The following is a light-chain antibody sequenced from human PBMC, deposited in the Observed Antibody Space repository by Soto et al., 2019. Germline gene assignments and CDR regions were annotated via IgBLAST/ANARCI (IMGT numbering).Light chain of an antibody. CDR3: QQYGSSPPIT. CDR2: GAS. V-gene: IGKV3-20*01. J-gene: IGKJ5*01. CDR1: QSVSSSY. Sequence: PGERVTLSCRASQSVSSSYLTWYQQKPGQAPGLLIHGASTRAPGFPARFSGSGSGTDFTLTISRLEPEDFAVYYCQQYGSSPPITFGQGTRLEIK.